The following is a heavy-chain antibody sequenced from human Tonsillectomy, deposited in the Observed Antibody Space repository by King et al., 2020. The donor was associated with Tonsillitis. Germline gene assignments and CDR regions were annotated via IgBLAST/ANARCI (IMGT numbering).Heavy chain of an antibody. CDR3: AKSSSELQADY. CDR1: GFTFSSYA. V-gene: IGHV3-23*01. J-gene: IGHJ4*02. D-gene: IGHD1-26*01. Sequence: VQLMESGGGLVQPGGSLRLSCAASGFTFSSYAMTWVRQAPGKGLEWVSGISSGGLSTYYADSVKGRFTISRDNSKNTLYLQMNSLRAEDTATYYCAKSSSELQADYWGQGTLVIVSS. CDR2: ISSGGLST.